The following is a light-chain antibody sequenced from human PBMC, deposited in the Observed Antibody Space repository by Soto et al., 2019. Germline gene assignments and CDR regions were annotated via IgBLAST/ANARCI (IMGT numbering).Light chain of an antibody. CDR2: AAS. CDR3: LLYGSSPPYT. V-gene: IGKV3-20*01. J-gene: IGKJ2*01. CDR1: QRISSNY. Sequence: IVLTQSPGTLSLSPGERATLSCRASQRISSNYLGWYQQKPGQAPRLLIYAASSRATGIPDRFSGSGSGTVFTLTISRLDPDDFAVYYCLLYGSSPPYTFGQGTKV.